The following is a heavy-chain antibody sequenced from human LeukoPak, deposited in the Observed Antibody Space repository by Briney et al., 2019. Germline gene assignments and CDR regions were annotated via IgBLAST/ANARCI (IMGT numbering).Heavy chain of an antibody. CDR1: GFTFSNYA. CDR3: ALYCSGGSCYSIGGAFDI. J-gene: IGHJ3*02. V-gene: IGHV3-23*01. Sequence: PGGSLRLSCVASGFTFSNYAMSWVRQAPGKGLEWVSAISRSGTDTYYADSVKGRFTISRDNSRNTLYLQMNSLRAEDTAVYFCALYCSGGSCYSIGGAFDIWGQGTLVTVSS. D-gene: IGHD2-15*01. CDR2: ISRSGTDT.